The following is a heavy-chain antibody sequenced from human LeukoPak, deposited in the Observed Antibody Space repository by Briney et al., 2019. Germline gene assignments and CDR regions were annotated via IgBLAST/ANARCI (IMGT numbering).Heavy chain of an antibody. D-gene: IGHD6-19*01. CDR2: ISSSSSYI. Sequence: GGSLRLSCAASGFTFSSYSMNWVRQAPGKGLEWVSSISSSSSYIYYADSVKGRFTISRDNAKNSLYLQMNSLRAEDTAVYYCAKDMYSSGWYMNWGQGTLVTVSS. CDR3: AKDMYSSGWYMN. V-gene: IGHV3-21*01. CDR1: GFTFSSYS. J-gene: IGHJ4*02.